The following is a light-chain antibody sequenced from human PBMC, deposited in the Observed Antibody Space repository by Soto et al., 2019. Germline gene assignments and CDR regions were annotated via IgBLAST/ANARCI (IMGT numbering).Light chain of an antibody. Sequence: QSALTQPASAWGTPGQRVTISCSGSTSNIGINAVNWYQQLPGTAPILLIYRDNQRPSGVPDRFSGSKSGTSASLAISGLQSEDEADYYSAAWDDSLNGFYVFGTGTKVTVL. CDR2: RDN. CDR1: TSNIGINA. V-gene: IGLV1-44*01. CDR3: AAWDDSLNGFYV. J-gene: IGLJ1*01.